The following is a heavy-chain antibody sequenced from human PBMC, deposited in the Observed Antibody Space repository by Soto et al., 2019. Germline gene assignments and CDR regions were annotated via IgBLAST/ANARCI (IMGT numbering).Heavy chain of an antibody. J-gene: IGHJ4*02. Sequence: XGSLGLSGAASGFTLTRYSMNWVRQAPGEGLEWVSSISSTTNYIYYGDSMKGRFTISRDNAKNSLYLEMNSLRAEDTAVYYCARESEDLTSNFDYWGQGTLVTVSS. CDR1: GFTLTRYS. CDR3: ARESEDLTSNFDY. CDR2: ISSTTNYI. V-gene: IGHV3-21*06.